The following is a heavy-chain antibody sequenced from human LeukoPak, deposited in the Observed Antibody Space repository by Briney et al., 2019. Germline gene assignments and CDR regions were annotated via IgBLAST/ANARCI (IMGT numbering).Heavy chain of an antibody. Sequence: GGSLRLSCAASGFTFSSYAMSWVRQAPGKGLEWVSAISGSGGSTYYADSVKGRFTISRDNSKNTLYLQMNSLRAEDTAVYYCAKVGRLYSSGPNWFDPWGQGTLVTVSS. D-gene: IGHD6-19*01. CDR1: GFTFSSYA. V-gene: IGHV3-23*01. CDR3: AKVGRLYSSGPNWFDP. CDR2: ISGSGGST. J-gene: IGHJ5*02.